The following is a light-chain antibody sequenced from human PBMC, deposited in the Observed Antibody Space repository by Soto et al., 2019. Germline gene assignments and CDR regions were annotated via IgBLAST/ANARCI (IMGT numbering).Light chain of an antibody. CDR1: QHINNY. CDR2: EAS. CDR3: QHYDDLPSLT. V-gene: IGKV1-33*01. J-gene: IGKJ4*01. Sequence: DIQMTQSPSSLSASVGDRVTITCRASQHINNYLNWFQQKPGKAPKLLVYEASSLETGVPSRFSGSGSGTYFTFTISSLQPEDTATYYCQHYDDLPSLTFGGGTKVEIK.